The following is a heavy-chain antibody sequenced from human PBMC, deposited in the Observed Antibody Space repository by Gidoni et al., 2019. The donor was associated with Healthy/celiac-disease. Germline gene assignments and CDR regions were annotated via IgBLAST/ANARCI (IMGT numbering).Heavy chain of an antibody. CDR2: IYPGDSDT. J-gene: IGHJ3*02. CDR1: GYRFTSYW. D-gene: IGHD2-15*01. CDR3: ARQLVVVVAAELDHDAFDI. V-gene: IGHV5-51*01. Sequence: EVQLVQSGAEVKKPGESLKISCKGSGYRFTSYWIGWVRQMPGKGLEWMGIIYPGDSDTRYSPSFQGQVTISADKSISTAYLQWSSLKASDTAMYYCARQLVVVVAAELDHDAFDIWGQGTMVTVSS.